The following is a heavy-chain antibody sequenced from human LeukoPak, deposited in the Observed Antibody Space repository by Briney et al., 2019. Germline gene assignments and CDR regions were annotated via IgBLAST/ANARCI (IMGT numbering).Heavy chain of an antibody. Sequence: SETLSLTCAVYGGSFSGYYWSWIRQPPGKGLEWIGYIYYSGSTNYNPSLKSRVTISVDTSKNQFSLKLSSVTAADTAVYYCARIRVADVYYFDYWGQGTQVTVSS. J-gene: IGHJ4*02. CDR3: ARIRVADVYYFDY. V-gene: IGHV4-59*01. CDR1: GGSFSGYY. CDR2: IYYSGST. D-gene: IGHD6-19*01.